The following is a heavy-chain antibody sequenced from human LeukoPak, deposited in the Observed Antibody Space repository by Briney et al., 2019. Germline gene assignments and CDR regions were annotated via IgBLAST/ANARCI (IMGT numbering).Heavy chain of an antibody. Sequence: GGSLRLSCTTSGFTFSDYYMSWIRQAPGKGLEWISYIGSNGGNIFYADSVKGRFTISRDNAKNSLYLQMDSLTAEDTAMYYCARIYYYASGSGEYWGQGTLFAVSA. CDR2: IGSNGGNI. CDR1: GFTFSDYY. J-gene: IGHJ4*02. CDR3: ARIYYYASGSGEY. D-gene: IGHD3-10*01. V-gene: IGHV3-11*04.